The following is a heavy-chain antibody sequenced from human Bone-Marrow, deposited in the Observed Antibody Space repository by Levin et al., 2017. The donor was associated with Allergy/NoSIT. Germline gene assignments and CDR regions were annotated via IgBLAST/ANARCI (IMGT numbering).Heavy chain of an antibody. J-gene: IGHJ3*01. D-gene: IGHD3-10*01. CDR1: GFTFDIFG. V-gene: IGHV3-23*01. Sequence: GESLKISCEVSGFTFDIFGMTWVRQAPGKGLEWVSALSGSGTTTYYADSVKGRFTISRDTSKNTLYLQMNSLRADDTALYYCGKDPDHYYGTIGVHGGFDFWGRGTMVTVSS. CDR2: LSGSGTTT. CDR3: GKDPDHYYGTIGVHGGFDF.